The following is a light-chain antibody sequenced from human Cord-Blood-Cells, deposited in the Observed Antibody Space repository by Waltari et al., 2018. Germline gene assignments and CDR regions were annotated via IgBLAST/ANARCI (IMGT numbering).Light chain of an antibody. Sequence: SYELTQPPSVSVYPGQPASITCSGDKLGDKYACWYQQKPGQSPVLVIYQDSKRPSGIPERFSGSNSGNTATLTISGTQAMDEADYYCQAWDSSNVVFGGGTKLTVL. CDR3: QAWDSSNVV. CDR2: QDS. CDR1: KLGDKY. V-gene: IGLV3-1*01. J-gene: IGLJ2*01.